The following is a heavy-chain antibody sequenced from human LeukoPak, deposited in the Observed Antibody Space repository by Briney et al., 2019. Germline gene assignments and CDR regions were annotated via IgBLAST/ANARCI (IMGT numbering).Heavy chain of an antibody. CDR1: GFTFSSYA. J-gene: IGHJ4*02. Sequence: GGSLRLSCAVSGFTFSSYAMSWVRQAPGKGLEWVSVISGSGASTYNADSVKGRFTISRDNSKNTLYLQTNSLRAEDTAVYYCAKGVATRPLYYFDYWGQGTLVTVSS. CDR2: ISGSGAST. D-gene: IGHD6-6*01. CDR3: AKGVATRPLYYFDY. V-gene: IGHV3-23*01.